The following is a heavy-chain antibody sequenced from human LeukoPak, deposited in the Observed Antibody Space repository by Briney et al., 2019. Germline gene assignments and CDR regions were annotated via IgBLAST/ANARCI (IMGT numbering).Heavy chain of an antibody. CDR2: IYYSGST. CDR3: ARAPGRNNWFDP. Sequence: SQTLSLICTVSGGSISSGDYYWSWIRQPPGKGLEWIGYIYYSGSTYYNPSLKSRVTISVDTSKNQFSLKLSSVTAADAAVYYCARAPGRNNWFDPWGQGTLVTVSS. CDR1: GGSISSGDYY. J-gene: IGHJ5*02. V-gene: IGHV4-30-4*08.